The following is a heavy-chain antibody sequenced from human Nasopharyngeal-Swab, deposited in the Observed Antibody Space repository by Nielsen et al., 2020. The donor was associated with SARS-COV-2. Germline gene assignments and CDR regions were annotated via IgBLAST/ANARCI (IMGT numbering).Heavy chain of an antibody. Sequence: SETLSLTCTVSGGSISSYYWSWIRQPPGKGLEWIGSIYYSGSTYYNPSLKSRVTISVDTSKNQFSLKLSSVTAADTAVYYCALGWYYDSSGYYYYYGMDVWGQGTTVTVSS. V-gene: IGHV4-59*05. CDR1: GGSISSYY. CDR2: IYYSGST. J-gene: IGHJ6*02. D-gene: IGHD3-22*01. CDR3: ALGWYYDSSGYYYYYGMDV.